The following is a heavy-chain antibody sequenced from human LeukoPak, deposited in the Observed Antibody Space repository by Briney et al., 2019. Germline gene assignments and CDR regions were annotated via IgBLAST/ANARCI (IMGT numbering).Heavy chain of an antibody. CDR2: IIPIFGTA. V-gene: IGHV1-69*06. CDR1: GGTFSSYA. J-gene: IGHJ6*03. CDR3: ATAVGRSSSWGREYYYYMDV. Sequence: GASVKVSCKASGGTFSSYAISWVRQAPGQGLEWMGGIIPIFGTANYAQKFQGRVTITADKSTSTAYMELSSLRSEDTAVYYCATAVGRSSSWGREYYYYMDVWGKGTTVTISS. D-gene: IGHD6-13*01.